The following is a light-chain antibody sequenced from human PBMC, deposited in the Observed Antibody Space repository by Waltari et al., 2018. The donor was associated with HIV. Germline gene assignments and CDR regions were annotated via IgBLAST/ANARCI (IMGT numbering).Light chain of an antibody. CDR1: SSNIGNNY. J-gene: IGLJ2*01. CDR2: ENN. Sequence: VLTQPPSISAAPGQKVTISCSGSSSNIGNNYVSWYQVLPETAPKPLIYENNRRPSVIPDRFSGSKSGTSATLGITGLQAGDEADYFCGTWDSSLSAGGVFGGGTKLTVL. CDR3: GTWDSSLSAGGV. V-gene: IGLV1-51*01.